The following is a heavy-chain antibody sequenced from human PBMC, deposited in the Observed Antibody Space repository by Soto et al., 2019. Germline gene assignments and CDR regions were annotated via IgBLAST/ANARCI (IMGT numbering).Heavy chain of an antibody. CDR2: IIPIFGTA. CDR3: ARDTRDPSYSMDV. CDR1: GGTFSSYA. J-gene: IGHJ6*02. Sequence: GASVKVSCKASGGTFSSYAISWVRQAPGQGLEWMGGIIPIFGTANYAQKFQGRVTITADESTSTAYMELSSLRSEDTAVYYCARDTRDPSYSMDVWGQGTTVTVSS. V-gene: IGHV1-69*13.